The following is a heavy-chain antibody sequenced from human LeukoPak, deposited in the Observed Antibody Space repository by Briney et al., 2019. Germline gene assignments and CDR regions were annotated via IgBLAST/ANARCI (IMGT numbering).Heavy chain of an antibody. Sequence: GGSLRLSCTVSGFNVSSNSMSWVRQAPGKGLEWDPFIYSDGNTHYSDSVKGRFTISRDNSKNTLYLQMNSLRAEDTAVYYCARRAGAYSHPYDYWGQGTLVTVSS. D-gene: IGHD4/OR15-4a*01. CDR2: IYSDGNT. J-gene: IGHJ4*02. CDR1: GFNVSSNS. CDR3: ARRAGAYSHPYDY. V-gene: IGHV3-53*01.